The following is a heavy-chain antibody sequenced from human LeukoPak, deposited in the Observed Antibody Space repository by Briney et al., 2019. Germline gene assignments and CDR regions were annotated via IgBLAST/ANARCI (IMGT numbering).Heavy chain of an antibody. J-gene: IGHJ5*02. V-gene: IGHV1-69*13. CDR3: ARKLRLGGNWFDP. CDR2: IIPISGTT. CDR1: GGTFTSYA. D-gene: IGHD1-26*01. Sequence: SVKVSCKTSGGTFTSYAIAWVRQAPGQGLEWMGKIIPISGTTNYAQKFQGRVTFTADESTSTAYMELSSLRSEDTALYYCARKLRLGGNWFDPWGQGTLVTVSS.